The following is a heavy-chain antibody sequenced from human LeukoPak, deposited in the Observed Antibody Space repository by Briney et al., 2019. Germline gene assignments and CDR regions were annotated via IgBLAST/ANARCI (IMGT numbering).Heavy chain of an antibody. CDR1: GGSFSGYY. CDR3: ARNLDNGDYVYAFDI. CDR2: INHSGST. D-gene: IGHD4-17*01. V-gene: IGHV4-34*01. Sequence: PSETLSLTCAVYGGSFSGYYWSWIRQPPGKGLEWIGEINHSGSTNYNPSLKSRVTISVDTPKNQFSLKLSSVTAADTAVYYCARNLDNGDYVYAFDIWGQGTMVTVSS. J-gene: IGHJ3*02.